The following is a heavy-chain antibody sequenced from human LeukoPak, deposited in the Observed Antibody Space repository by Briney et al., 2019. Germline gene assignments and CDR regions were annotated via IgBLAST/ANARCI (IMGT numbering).Heavy chain of an antibody. J-gene: IGHJ3*02. CDR3: ATVWDYSDAFDI. D-gene: IGHD4-11*01. CDR2: FDPEDGET. Sequence: ASVKVSCKVSGYALTELSMHWVRQAPGKGLEWMGGFDPEDGETIYAQKFQGRVTMTEDTSTDTAYMELSSLRSEDTAVYYCATVWDYSDAFDIWGQGTMVTVSS. V-gene: IGHV1-24*01. CDR1: GYALTELS.